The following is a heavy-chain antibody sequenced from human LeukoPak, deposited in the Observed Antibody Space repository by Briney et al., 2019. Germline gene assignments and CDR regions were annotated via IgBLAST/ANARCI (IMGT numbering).Heavy chain of an antibody. CDR1: GGFISNYY. V-gene: IGHV4-4*07. CDR3: ARGLGKVVVVPAAMMDV. CDR2: ISTSGNT. Sequence: PSETLSLTCSVSGGFISNYYWSWIRQPAGKGLEWIGRISTSGNTKYTPSLKSRVTMSVDTSKNQFSLKLSSVTAADTAVYYCARGLGKVVVVPAAMMDVWGKGTTATVSS. J-gene: IGHJ6*04. D-gene: IGHD2-2*01.